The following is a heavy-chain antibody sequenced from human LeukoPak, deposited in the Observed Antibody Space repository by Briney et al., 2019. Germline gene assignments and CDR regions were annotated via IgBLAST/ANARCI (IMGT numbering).Heavy chain of an antibody. V-gene: IGHV3-30*18. J-gene: IGHJ6*04. D-gene: IGHD3-9*01. Sequence: GGSLRLSCAASGFTFSSYGMHWVRQAPGKGLEWVAVISYDGSNKYYADSVKGRFTISRDNSKNTLYLQMNSLRAGDTAVYYCAKDQVMRYFELSMDVWGKGTTVTVSS. CDR1: GFTFSSYG. CDR2: ISYDGSNK. CDR3: AKDQVMRYFELSMDV.